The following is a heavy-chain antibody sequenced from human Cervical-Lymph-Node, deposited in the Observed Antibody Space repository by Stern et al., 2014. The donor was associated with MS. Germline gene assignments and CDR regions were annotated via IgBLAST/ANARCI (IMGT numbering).Heavy chain of an antibody. CDR3: AHKNYYDSLFDH. CDR1: GFSLLSNGEG. J-gene: IGHJ4*02. CDR2: IYWDNSQ. Sequence: QITLKESGPALVKPTQTLTLTCSFSGFSLLSNGEGVGWIRQTPGKDLEWLALIYWDNSQRHTPSLKTRVTVTKDTSKNQVVLTMTNMDPVDTGTYYCAHKNYYDSLFDHWGQGSLVTVSS. D-gene: IGHD3-22*01. V-gene: IGHV2-5*02.